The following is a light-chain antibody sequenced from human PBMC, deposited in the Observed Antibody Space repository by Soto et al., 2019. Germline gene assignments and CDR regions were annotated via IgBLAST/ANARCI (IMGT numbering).Light chain of an antibody. V-gene: IGKV3-11*01. CDR2: ETS. J-gene: IGKJ2*01. Sequence: IVLTQSPASLSLSAGERVTLSCRASQTVDTIYARYQQQVGRTPRILIHETSTKATGVPGRFSGSGSGTDFTLSTSRLEPEDFAVYFFQDRTDWPPFTYTFGQGTKLEV. CDR3: QDRTDWPPFTYT. CDR1: QTVDTI.